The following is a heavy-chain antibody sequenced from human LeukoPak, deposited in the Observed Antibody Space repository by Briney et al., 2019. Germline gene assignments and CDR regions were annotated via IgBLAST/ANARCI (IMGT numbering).Heavy chain of an antibody. J-gene: IGHJ4*02. Sequence: PSETLSLTCTVSGGSISSYYWSWIRQPAGKGLEWIGRISTSGSTNYNPSLKSRVTISVDTSKNQFSLKLSSVTAADTAVYYCARGWLEWPPRLRKFDYWGQGTLVTVSS. CDR1: GGSISSYY. CDR2: ISTSGST. D-gene: IGHD3-3*01. CDR3: ARGWLEWPPRLRKFDY. V-gene: IGHV4-4*07.